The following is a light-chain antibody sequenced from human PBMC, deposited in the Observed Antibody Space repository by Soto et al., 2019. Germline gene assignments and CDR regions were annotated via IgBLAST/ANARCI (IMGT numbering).Light chain of an antibody. CDR1: ENIDKW. CDR3: KQFNILYT. V-gene: IGKV1-5*01. Sequence: DIQMSQSPSTLSASAGDRVTITCRASENIDKWLAWYQQKPGRAPKLLIYDASTLESGVPSRFSGSGSGTEFTLTISSLQPEDFATYYCKQFNILYTFGQGTKLEI. J-gene: IGKJ2*01. CDR2: DAS.